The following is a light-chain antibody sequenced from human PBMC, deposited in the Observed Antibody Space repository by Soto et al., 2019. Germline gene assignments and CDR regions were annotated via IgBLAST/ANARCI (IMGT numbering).Light chain of an antibody. Sequence: DIQVTQSPSSLSASVGDRVTITCRASQSVGTYLNWYRHKPGKAPTLLIYGVSSLHSGVPSRFSGSGSETEFTLTISSLQPEDFATYHCQQSYSKPRTFGQGTKVEIK. J-gene: IGKJ1*01. CDR2: GVS. CDR1: QSVGTY. CDR3: QQSYSKPRT. V-gene: IGKV1-39*01.